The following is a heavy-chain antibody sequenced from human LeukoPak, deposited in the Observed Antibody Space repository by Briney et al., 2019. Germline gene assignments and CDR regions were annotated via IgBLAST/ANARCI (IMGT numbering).Heavy chain of an antibody. V-gene: IGHV4-39*07. Sequence: SETLSLTCTVSGGSISSSSYYWGWIRQPPGKGLEWIGSIYYSGSTYYNPSLKSRVTISVDTSKNQFSLKLGSVTAADTAVYYCARAPGTPGSQYNWFDPWGQGTLVTVSS. CDR1: GGSISSSSYY. J-gene: IGHJ5*02. CDR3: ARAPGTPGSQYNWFDP. D-gene: IGHD3-10*01. CDR2: IYYSGST.